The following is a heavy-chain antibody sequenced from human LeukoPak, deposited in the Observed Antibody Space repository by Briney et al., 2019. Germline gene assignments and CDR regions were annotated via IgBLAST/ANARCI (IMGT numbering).Heavy chain of an antibody. CDR1: GFTFSNNW. D-gene: IGHD3-22*01. CDR3: AKDQGSSGYYLEFDY. V-gene: IGHV3-9*01. Sequence: GGSLRLSCAASGFTFSNNWMHWVRQAPGKGLEWVSGISWNSGSIGYADSVKGRFTISRDNAKNSLYLQMNSLRAEDTALYYCAKDQGSSGYYLEFDYWGQGTLVTVSS. CDR2: ISWNSGSI. J-gene: IGHJ4*02.